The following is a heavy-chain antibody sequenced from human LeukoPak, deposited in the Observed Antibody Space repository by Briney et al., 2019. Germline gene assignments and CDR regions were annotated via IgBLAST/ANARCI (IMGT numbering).Heavy chain of an antibody. Sequence: PSETLSLTCTVSGGSISSYYWSWIRQPPGKGLEWIGYIYDSGSTNYNPSLKSRVTISVDTSKNQFSLKLSSVTAAGTAVYYCARGGSGYDSFYYYGMDVWGQGTTVTVSS. CDR2: IYDSGST. J-gene: IGHJ6*02. D-gene: IGHD5-12*01. CDR1: GGSISSYY. V-gene: IGHV4-59*01. CDR3: ARGGSGYDSFYYYGMDV.